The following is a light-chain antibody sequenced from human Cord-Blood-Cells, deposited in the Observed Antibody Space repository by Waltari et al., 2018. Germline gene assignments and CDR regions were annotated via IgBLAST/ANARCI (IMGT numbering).Light chain of an antibody. V-gene: IGLV2-23*01. Sequence: QSALTQPASVSGSPGHSLTISCTGTSSDVGCYNLVPWYQQHPGKAPKLMIYEGSKRPSGVSNRFSGSKSGNTASLTISGLQAEDEADYYCCSYAGSSTYVFGTGTKVTVL. CDR1: SSDVGCYNL. CDR2: EGS. CDR3: CSYAGSSTYV. J-gene: IGLJ1*01.